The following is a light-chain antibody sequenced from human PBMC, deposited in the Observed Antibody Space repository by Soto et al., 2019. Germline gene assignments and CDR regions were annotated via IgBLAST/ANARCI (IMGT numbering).Light chain of an antibody. CDR1: RSNIGSNA. CDR3: SSYTSSSTLV. V-gene: IGLV1-44*01. CDR2: TDS. Sequence: QSVLTQPPSVSGTPGQRVTISCSGSRSNIGSNAVNWYQQFPGAAPKLLIYTDSQRPSGVPDRISGAKSATSASLTISGLHAEDEADYYCSSYTSSSTLVFGGGTKLTVL. J-gene: IGLJ3*02.